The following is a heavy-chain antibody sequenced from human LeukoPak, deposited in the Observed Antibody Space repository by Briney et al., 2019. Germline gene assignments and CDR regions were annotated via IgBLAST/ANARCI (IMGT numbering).Heavy chain of an antibody. CDR2: IDHSGST. V-gene: IGHV4-34*01. D-gene: IGHD6-19*01. CDR1: GRSFSDDF. Sequence: PSETLSLTCAVSGRSFSDDFWTWVRQFPGKGLEWIGEIDHSGSTNYNPSLKSRVSMSFDTSKNHFSLQLTSVTAADTAVYFCARGFIAVAGTALNWFDPWGPGTLVTVSS. CDR3: ARGFIAVAGTALNWFDP. J-gene: IGHJ5*02.